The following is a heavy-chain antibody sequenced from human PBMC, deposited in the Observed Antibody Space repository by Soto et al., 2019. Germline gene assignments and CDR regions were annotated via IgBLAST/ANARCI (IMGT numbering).Heavy chain of an antibody. V-gene: IGHV4-59*06. D-gene: IGHD1-1*01. Sequence: SETLSLTCTVSGGSISSYYWSWIRQPPGKGLEWLGYIFYRGTTYYNPSLKSRLSISVDTSKNQFSLKLNSVTAADTAVYYCASELGTSWFDPWGQGTLVTVSS. J-gene: IGHJ5*02. CDR1: GGSISSYY. CDR3: ASELGTSWFDP. CDR2: IFYRGTT.